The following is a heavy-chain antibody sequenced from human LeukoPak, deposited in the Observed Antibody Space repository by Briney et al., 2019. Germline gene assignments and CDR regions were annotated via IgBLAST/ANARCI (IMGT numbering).Heavy chain of an antibody. Sequence: SETLSLTCTVSGGSISSYYWSWIRQPPGKGLEWIGYIYYSGSTNYNPSLKSRVTISVDTSKNQFSLKLSSVTAADTAVYYCARSGPTLAVAGTGYFDYWGQGTLVTVSS. CDR1: GGSISSYY. D-gene: IGHD6-19*01. J-gene: IGHJ4*02. CDR2: IYYSGST. V-gene: IGHV4-59*01. CDR3: ARSGPTLAVAGTGYFDY.